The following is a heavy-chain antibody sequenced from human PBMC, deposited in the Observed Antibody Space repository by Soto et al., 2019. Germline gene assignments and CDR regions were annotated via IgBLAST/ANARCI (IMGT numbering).Heavy chain of an antibody. D-gene: IGHD5-12*01. J-gene: IGHJ4*02. CDR1: GFTFSSYA. CDR2: ISYDGSNK. V-gene: IGHV3-30-3*01. Sequence: LRLSCAASGFTFSSYAMHWVRQAPGKGLEWVAVISYDGSNKYYADSVKGRFTISRDNSKNTLYLQMNSLRAEDTAVYYCARDPAGLRFFDYWGQGTLVTVSS. CDR3: ARDPAGLRFFDY.